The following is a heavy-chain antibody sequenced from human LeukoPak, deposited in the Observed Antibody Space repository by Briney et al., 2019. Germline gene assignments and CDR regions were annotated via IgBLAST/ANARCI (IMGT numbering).Heavy chain of an antibody. D-gene: IGHD3-16*01. V-gene: IGHV4-61*02. J-gene: IGHJ5*02. CDR2: IYTSGST. CDR1: GGSISSGSYY. Sequence: PSQTLSLTCTVSGGSISSGSYYWSWIRQPAGKGLEWIGRIYTSGSTNYNPSLKSRVTMSVDTSKNQFSLKLSSVTAADTAVYYCARNKRDFGLGFDPWGQGTLVTVSS. CDR3: ARNKRDFGLGFDP.